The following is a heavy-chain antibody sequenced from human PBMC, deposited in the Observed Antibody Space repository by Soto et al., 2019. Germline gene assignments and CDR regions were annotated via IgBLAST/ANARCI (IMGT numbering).Heavy chain of an antibody. Sequence: PGGSLRLSCAASGFTFSNYSMNWVRQAPGKGLEWVSYISSRSGTIDYADSVEGRFTISRDNAKNSLYLQMSSLRDEDTAVYYCARERWELHSHFDYWGQGTLVTVSS. CDR1: GFTFSNYS. D-gene: IGHD1-26*01. V-gene: IGHV3-48*02. CDR2: ISSRSGTI. J-gene: IGHJ4*02. CDR3: ARERWELHSHFDY.